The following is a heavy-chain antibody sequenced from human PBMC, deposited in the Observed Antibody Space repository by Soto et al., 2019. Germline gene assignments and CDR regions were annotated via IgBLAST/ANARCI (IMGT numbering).Heavy chain of an antibody. D-gene: IGHD6-6*01. Sequence: QVQLVQSGAEVKKPGSSVKVSCKASGYTFTSYYMHWVRQAPGQGLEWMGIINPSGGSTSYAQKFQGRVTMTRDTSTSTVYMELSSLRSEDTAVYYCAWGDSSSSRPPTLDYWGQGTLVTVSS. CDR3: AWGDSSSSRPPTLDY. V-gene: IGHV1-46*03. J-gene: IGHJ4*02. CDR2: INPSGGST. CDR1: GYTFTSYY.